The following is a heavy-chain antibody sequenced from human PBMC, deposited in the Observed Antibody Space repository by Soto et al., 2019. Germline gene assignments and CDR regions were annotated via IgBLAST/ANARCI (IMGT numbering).Heavy chain of an antibody. CDR3: AKGGGYSSSWPFDY. CDR1: GFTFSSYG. V-gene: IGHV3-30*18. D-gene: IGHD6-13*01. J-gene: IGHJ4*02. Sequence: QVQLVESGGGVVQPGRSLRLSCAASGFTFSSYGMHWVRQAPGKGLEWVAVISYDGSNKYYADSVKGRFTISRDNSKNTLYLQMNSLRAEDTAVYYCAKGGGYSSSWPFDYWGQGTLVTVSS. CDR2: ISYDGSNK.